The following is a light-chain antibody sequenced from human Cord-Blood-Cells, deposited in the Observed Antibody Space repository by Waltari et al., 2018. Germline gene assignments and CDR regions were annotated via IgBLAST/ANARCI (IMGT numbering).Light chain of an antibody. Sequence: QLVLTQSPSASASLGASVRLTCALSSGHRSYANAWHQQQPEKGPRYLMKLNSDGSHRKGDGIPDRFSGSSSGAERYLTISSLQSEDEADYYCQPWGTGIHWVFGGGTKLTVL. V-gene: IGLV4-69*01. CDR2: LNSDGSH. CDR1: SGHRSYA. CDR3: QPWGTGIHWV. J-gene: IGLJ3*02.